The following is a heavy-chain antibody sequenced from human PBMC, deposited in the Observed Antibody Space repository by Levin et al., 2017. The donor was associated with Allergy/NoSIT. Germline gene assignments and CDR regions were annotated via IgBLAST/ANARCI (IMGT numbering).Heavy chain of an antibody. D-gene: IGHD1-14*01. CDR2: IIPIFGTA. J-gene: IGHJ4*02. CDR1: GGTFSSYA. Sequence: ASVKVSCKASGGTFSSYAISWVRQAPGQGLEWMGGIIPIFGTANYAQKFQGRVTITADESTSTAYMELSSLRSEDTAVYYCARDRPHNWNHGFDYWGQGTLVTVSS. CDR3: ARDRPHNWNHGFDY. V-gene: IGHV1-69*13.